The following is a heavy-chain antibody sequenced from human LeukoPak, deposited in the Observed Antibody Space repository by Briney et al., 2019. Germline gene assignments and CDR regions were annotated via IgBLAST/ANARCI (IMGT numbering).Heavy chain of an antibody. J-gene: IGHJ1*01. CDR2: INPSGGST. CDR1: GYTFTSYY. CDR3: ARDRKQWLVQPEYFQH. V-gene: IGHV1-46*01. D-gene: IGHD6-19*01. Sequence: ASVKVSCKASGYTFTSYYMHWVRQAPGQGLEWMGIINPSGGSTSYAQKFQGRVTMTRDTSTSTVYMELRSLRSDDTAVYYCARDRKQWLVQPEYFQHWGQGTLVTVSS.